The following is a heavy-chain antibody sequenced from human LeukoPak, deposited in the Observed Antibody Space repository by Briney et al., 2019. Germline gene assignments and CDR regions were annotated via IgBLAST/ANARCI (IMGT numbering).Heavy chain of an antibody. V-gene: IGHV4-34*01. CDR2: INHSGST. Sequence: SETLSLTCSVSGDSITGYYWSWIRQPPGKGLEWIGEINHSGSTNYNPSLKSRVTISVDTSKNQFSLKLSSVTAADTAVYYCARHLRPTAASYYYYYYMDVWGKGTTVTISS. D-gene: IGHD2-2*01. J-gene: IGHJ6*03. CDR3: ARHLRPTAASYYYYYYMDV. CDR1: GDSITGYY.